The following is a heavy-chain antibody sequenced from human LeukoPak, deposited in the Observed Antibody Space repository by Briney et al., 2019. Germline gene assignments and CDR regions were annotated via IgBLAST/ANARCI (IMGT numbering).Heavy chain of an antibody. CDR1: GDSISSNY. J-gene: IGHJ4*02. CDR2: IYYSGST. D-gene: IGHD3-10*01. CDR3: ARSYSSSYYGSGSYPY. V-gene: IGHV4-59*01. Sequence: SETLSLTCTVSGDSISSNYWSWIRQPPGKGLEWIGYIYYSGSTKYNPSLKSRVTISVDTSKNQFSLKLNSVTAADTAVYYCARSYSSSYYGSGSYPYWGQGTLVTVSS.